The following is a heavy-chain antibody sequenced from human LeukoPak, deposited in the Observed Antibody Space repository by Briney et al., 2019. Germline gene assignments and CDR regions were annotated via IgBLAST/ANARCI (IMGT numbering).Heavy chain of an antibody. D-gene: IGHD3-3*01. CDR1: GYTFTSYD. CDR2: MNPNSGNT. J-gene: IGHJ3*02. V-gene: IGHV1-8*01. Sequence: ASVKVSCKASGYTFTSYDINWVRQATGQGLEWMGWMNPNSGNTDYAQKFQGRVTMTTNTSISTAYMELSSLRSEDTAVYYCARGQLRRAYYDFWSGSDAFDIWGQGTMVTVSS. CDR3: ARGQLRRAYYDFWSGSDAFDI.